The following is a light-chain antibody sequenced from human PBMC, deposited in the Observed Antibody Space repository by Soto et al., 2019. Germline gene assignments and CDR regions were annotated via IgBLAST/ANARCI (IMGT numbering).Light chain of an antibody. CDR2: GAS. J-gene: IGKJ5*01. CDR1: QTVSSNY. CDR3: QQYNGPMTT. Sequence: EILSSQSPYTLSLSPGERATLSFRAIQTVSSNYLAWCQQRHGQAPRLLIYGASTRAAGIPDRFSGSGSGKDFTLTITRLEPEDSAVYFCQQYNGPMTTFGQGTRLEF. V-gene: IGKV3-20*01.